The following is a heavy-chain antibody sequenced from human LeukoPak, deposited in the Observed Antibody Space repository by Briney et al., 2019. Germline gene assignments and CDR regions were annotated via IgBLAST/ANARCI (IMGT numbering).Heavy chain of an antibody. Sequence: GGSLRLSCVASGFTFSTYRMHWVRQAPGKGLEYVSGINANGDSTYYAESVKGTFTVSRDNSKNTLYLQMGSLRADDMAIYYCARELRYSSNKFDIWGQGTMVTVSS. CDR2: INANGDST. CDR3: ARELRYSSNKFDI. CDR1: GFTFSTYR. D-gene: IGHD5-18*01. J-gene: IGHJ3*02. V-gene: IGHV3-64*02.